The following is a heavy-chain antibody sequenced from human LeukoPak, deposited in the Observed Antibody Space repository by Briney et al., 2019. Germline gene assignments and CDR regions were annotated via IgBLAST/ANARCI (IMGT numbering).Heavy chain of an antibody. CDR3: ARVRRFLELGGIDY. D-gene: IGHD3-3*01. J-gene: IGHJ4*02. CDR1: GFTFSSYW. CDR2: IKQDGSEK. Sequence: GGSLRLSCAASGFTFSSYWMSWVRQAPGKGLEWVANIKQDGSEKYYVDSVKGRFTISRDNAKNSLYLQMNSLRVEDTAVYYCARVRRFLELGGIDYWGQGTLVTVSS. V-gene: IGHV3-7*01.